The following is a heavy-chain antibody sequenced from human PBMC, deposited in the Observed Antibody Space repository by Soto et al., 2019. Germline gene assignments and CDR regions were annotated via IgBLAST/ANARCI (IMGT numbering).Heavy chain of an antibody. CDR2: IYYSGST. D-gene: IGHD1-26*01. CDR1: GGSISSYY. CDR3: ARRYGGNFDY. J-gene: IGHJ4*02. Sequence: QVQLQESGPGLVKPSETLSLTCTVPGGSISSYYWSWIRQPPGKGLEWIGYIYYSGSTSYNPSLXGXAXIXLDPSKNQFSLKLSSVTAADTAVYYCARRYGGNFDYWGQGTLVTVSS. V-gene: IGHV4-59*01.